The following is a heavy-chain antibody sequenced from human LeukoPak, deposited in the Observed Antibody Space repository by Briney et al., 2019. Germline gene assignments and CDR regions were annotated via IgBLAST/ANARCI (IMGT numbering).Heavy chain of an antibody. CDR2: IKGEGIST. CDR1: GFDFSSNW. D-gene: IGHD3-3*01. V-gene: IGHV3-74*01. CDR3: AKDHYWSIDY. J-gene: IGHJ4*02. Sequence: GGSLRLSCAASGFDFSSNWMHWVRHAPGQGLVWVSRIKGEGISTNYADSVKGRFTISRDIAKNTLYLQMNSLRAEDTGVYYCAKDHYWSIDYWGRGTLVTVSS.